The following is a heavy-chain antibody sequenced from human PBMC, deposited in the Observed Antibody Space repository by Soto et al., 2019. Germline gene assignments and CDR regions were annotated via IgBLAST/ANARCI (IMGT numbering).Heavy chain of an antibody. CDR1: GFTFSNYW. J-gene: IGHJ6*02. Sequence: EVQLVESGGGLLQPGGSLTLSCTASGFTFSNYWMHWVRQAPGKGLVWVSRTKSDGSGTSYTDSVKGRFTIPRENAYNTVYLEVSNLRAEDTSVYYFARLVFDYGPGRMDVLGEGTTGSVS. D-gene: IGHD3-10*01. CDR3: ARLVFDYGPGRMDV. V-gene: IGHV3-74*01. CDR2: TKSDGSGT.